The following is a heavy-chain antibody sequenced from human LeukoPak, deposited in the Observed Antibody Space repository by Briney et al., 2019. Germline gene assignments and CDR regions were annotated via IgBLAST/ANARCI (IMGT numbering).Heavy chain of an antibody. CDR1: GYTFTSYG. CDR3: ARKEQQLVFDY. D-gene: IGHD6-13*01. V-gene: IGHV1-18*04. CDR2: INAYNGNT. J-gene: IGHJ4*02. Sequence: GASVKVSCKASGYTFTSYGISGVRQAPGQGLEGMGWINAYNGNTHYAQRLQGRVTMTTDTSTSTAYMELRSLRSEGTAMYYCARKEQQLVFDYWGQGSLVTVSS.